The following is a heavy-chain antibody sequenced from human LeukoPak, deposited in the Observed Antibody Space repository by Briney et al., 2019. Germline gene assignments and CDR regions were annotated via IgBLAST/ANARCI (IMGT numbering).Heavy chain of an antibody. D-gene: IGHD3-10*01. V-gene: IGHV4-38-2*02. CDR2: IYYSGST. CDR1: GYSISSGYY. J-gene: IGHJ4*02. CDR3: ARDPNLYGSGAFDY. Sequence: PSETLSLTCTVSGYSISSGYYWGWIRQPPGKGLEWIGYIYYSGSTNYNPSLKSRVNISIDTSKNQFSLKLSSVTAADTAVYYCARDPNLYGSGAFDYWGQGTLVIVSA.